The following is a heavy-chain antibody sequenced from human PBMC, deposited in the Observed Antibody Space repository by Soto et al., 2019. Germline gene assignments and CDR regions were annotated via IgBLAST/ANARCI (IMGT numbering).Heavy chain of an antibody. CDR3: ARLSAKDVVVVAATPMYYFDY. CDR2: IYPGDSDT. CDR1: GYSFTSYW. D-gene: IGHD2-15*01. J-gene: IGHJ4*02. Sequence: GESLKISCKGSGYSFTSYWIGWVRQMQGKGLEWMGIIYPGDSDTRYSPSFQGQVTISADKSISTAYLQWSSLKASDTAMYYCARLSAKDVVVVAATPMYYFDYWGQATLVTVSS. V-gene: IGHV5-51*01.